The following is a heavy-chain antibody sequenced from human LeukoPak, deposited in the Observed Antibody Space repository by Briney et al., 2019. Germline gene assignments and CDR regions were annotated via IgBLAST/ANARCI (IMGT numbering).Heavy chain of an antibody. CDR1: GGSISSYY. V-gene: IGHV4-59*12. Sequence: SETLSLTCTVSGGSISSYYWSWIRQPPGKGLEWIGYIYYSGSTNYNPSLKSRVTISVDTSKNQFSLKLSSVTAADTAVYYCARKWGYYYYGMDVWGQGTTVTVSS. CDR2: IYYSGST. D-gene: IGHD2-8*01. CDR3: ARKWGYYYYGMDV. J-gene: IGHJ6*02.